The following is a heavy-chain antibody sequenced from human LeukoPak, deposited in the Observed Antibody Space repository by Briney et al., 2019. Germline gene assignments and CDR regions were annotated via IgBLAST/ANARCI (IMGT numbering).Heavy chain of an antibody. V-gene: IGHV4-4*07. CDR1: GGSISGYF. CDR2: IYSSGSN. D-gene: IGHD5-12*01. CDR3: AREPTSGREPTSGRPLDY. Sequence: SETMSLTCTVSGGSISGYFWTWIRQPAGKGLEWIGRIYSSGSNNYNPSLKSRVTMSLDTSKNHFSLNLTSVTAADTAVYYCAREPTSGREPTSGRPLDYWGQGTLATVSS. J-gene: IGHJ4*02.